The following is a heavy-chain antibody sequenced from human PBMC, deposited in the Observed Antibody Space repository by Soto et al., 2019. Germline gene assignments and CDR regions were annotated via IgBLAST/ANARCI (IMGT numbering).Heavy chain of an antibody. J-gene: IGHJ6*02. D-gene: IGHD2-2*02. CDR3: ARELPTTIRGGYYYSYGMDV. Sequence: GGSVRLSCAASGFIFSSYWMHWVRQAPGKGLVWVSRLHSDGSTTTYADSVKGRFTISRDNAKNTLYLQMNSLRAEDTAVYYCARELPTTIRGGYYYSYGMDVWGQGTTVTVSS. CDR2: LHSDGSTT. V-gene: IGHV3-74*03. CDR1: GFIFSSYW.